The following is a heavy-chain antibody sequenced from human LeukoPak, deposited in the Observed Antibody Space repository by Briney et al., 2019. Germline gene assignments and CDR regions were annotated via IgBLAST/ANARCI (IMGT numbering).Heavy chain of an antibody. CDR1: GGSFSGYY. CDR3: ARGGCSSTSCYGDY. D-gene: IGHD2-2*01. J-gene: IGHJ4*02. CDR2: ISSSGSTI. Sequence: LSLTCAVYGGSFSGYYWSWIRQAPGKGLEWVSYISSSGSTIYYADSVKGRFTISRDNAKNSLYLQMNSLRAEDTAVYYCARGGCSSTSCYGDYWGQGTLVTVSS. V-gene: IGHV3-11*04.